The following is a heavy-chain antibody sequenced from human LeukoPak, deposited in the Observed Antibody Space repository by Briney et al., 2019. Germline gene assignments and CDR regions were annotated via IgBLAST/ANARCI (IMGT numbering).Heavy chain of an antibody. CDR3: ARGAYGGDNGPFAP. V-gene: IGHV3-13*01. D-gene: IGHD2-21*01. Sequence: GGSLRLSCAASGFTLSWYDIHWVRQPPGKGLEWVAGFGTAGDRYYLASVKGRFTISREDARNVFYLQLNSLRAGDTAVYYCARGAYGGDNGPFAPWGRGTLVTVSS. J-gene: IGHJ2*01. CDR1: GFTLSWYD. CDR2: FGTAGDR.